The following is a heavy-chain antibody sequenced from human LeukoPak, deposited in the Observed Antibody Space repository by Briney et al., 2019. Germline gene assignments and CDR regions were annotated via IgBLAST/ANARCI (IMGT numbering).Heavy chain of an antibody. CDR3: ARGLAGGYKSAEYFQH. V-gene: IGHV1-2*02. CDR1: GYTFTGYY. Sequence: GASVKVSCKASGYTFTGYYMHWVRQAPGQGLEWMGWINPNIGSTNYAQKFQGRVTITRDTSISTAYMELSRLRSDDTAVYYCARGLAGGYKSAEYFQHWGPGTLVT. J-gene: IGHJ1*01. CDR2: INPNIGST. D-gene: IGHD3-22*01.